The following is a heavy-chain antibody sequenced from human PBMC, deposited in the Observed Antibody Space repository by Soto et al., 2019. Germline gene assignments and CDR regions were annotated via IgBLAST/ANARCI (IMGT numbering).Heavy chain of an antibody. CDR3: AKEQNLLNGHEPFDI. J-gene: IGHJ3*02. V-gene: IGHV3-9*01. CDR2: VSLNSVRI. Sequence: GGSLRLSCAASGFQFDDHAMHWVRQSPGKGLEWVSGVSLNSVRIDYADSVRGRFTISRDNAKNSLYLEMKSLRPEDTALYYCAKEQNLLNGHEPFDIWVLGTMVTVSS. CDR1: GFQFDDHA. D-gene: IGHD3-9*01.